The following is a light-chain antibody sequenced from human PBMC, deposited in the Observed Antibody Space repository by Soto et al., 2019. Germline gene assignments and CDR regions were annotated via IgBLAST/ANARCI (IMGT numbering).Light chain of an antibody. Sequence: EIVLTQSPGTLSLSPGERATLSCRASQSVSSSYLAWYQQKPGQAPRLLIYGASSRATGIPDRFSGSGSGTDCTLTISSLEPEDFAVYYCQQYGSSPLYTFGQGTKLEIK. CDR1: QSVSSSY. CDR2: GAS. V-gene: IGKV3-20*01. J-gene: IGKJ2*01. CDR3: QQYGSSPLYT.